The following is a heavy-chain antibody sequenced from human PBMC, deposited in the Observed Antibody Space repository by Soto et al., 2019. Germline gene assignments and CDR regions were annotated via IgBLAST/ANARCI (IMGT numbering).Heavy chain of an antibody. Sequence: GGSLRLSCAASGFTFSCSAMHWVRQSSGKGLEWVGRIRSKANSYATAYAASVKGRFTISRDDSKNTAYLQMNSLKTEDTAVYYCTRPRIGSGFDYWGQGTLVTVSS. D-gene: IGHD3-10*01. CDR3: TRPRIGSGFDY. CDR1: GFTFSCSA. V-gene: IGHV3-73*01. CDR2: IRSKANSYAT. J-gene: IGHJ4*02.